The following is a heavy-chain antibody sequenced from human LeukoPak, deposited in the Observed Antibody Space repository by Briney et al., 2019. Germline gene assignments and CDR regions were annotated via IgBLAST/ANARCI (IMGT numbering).Heavy chain of an antibody. J-gene: IGHJ5*02. CDR2: LHQSGTT. D-gene: IGHD2-2*01. V-gene: IGHV4-38-2*02. Sequence: SETLSLTCNVSGFSIRDGNYWGWIRQPPGKGLEWIGSLHQSGTTYYNASLKSRVTLSVDTSKNQFSLQLSSVTAADTAMYHCVRSGLGYCGIGTCYLNWFDPWGQGLLVTVSS. CDR3: VRSGLGYCGIGTCYLNWFDP. CDR1: GFSIRDGNY.